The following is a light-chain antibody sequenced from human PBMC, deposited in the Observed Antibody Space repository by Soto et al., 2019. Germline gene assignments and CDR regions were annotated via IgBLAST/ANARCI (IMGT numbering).Light chain of an antibody. J-gene: IGLJ3*02. Sequence: QSALTQPASVSGSPGQSITISCTGTISDVGGYNYVSWYQQHPGKAPKPMIYEVSNRPSGVSNRFSGSKSGNTASLTISGLQAEDEADYYCSSYTSSSTRVFGGGTKLTVL. V-gene: IGLV2-14*01. CDR1: ISDVGGYNY. CDR3: SSYTSSSTRV. CDR2: EVS.